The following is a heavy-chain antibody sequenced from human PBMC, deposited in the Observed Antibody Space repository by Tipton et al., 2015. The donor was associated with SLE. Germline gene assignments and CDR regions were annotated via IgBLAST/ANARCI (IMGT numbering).Heavy chain of an antibody. V-gene: IGHV4-34*01. CDR2: INHSGIT. Sequence: TLSLTCAVYGGSFSGYYWSWIRQPPGKWLEWVGEINHSGITNYNPSLKSRATISIDTSKNQFSLRLSSVTAADTAVYYCARGSRYYAFDLWGQGTMVTVSS. D-gene: IGHD3-10*01. J-gene: IGHJ3*01. CDR1: GGSFSGYY. CDR3: ARGSRYYAFDL.